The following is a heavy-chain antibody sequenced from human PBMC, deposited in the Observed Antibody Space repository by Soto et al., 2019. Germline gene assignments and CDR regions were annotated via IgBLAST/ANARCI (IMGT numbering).Heavy chain of an antibody. D-gene: IGHD3-22*01. Sequence: SETLSLTCTVSGGSISSSSYYWGWIRQPPGKGLEWIGSIYYSGSTYYNPSLKSRVTISVDTSKNQFSLKLSSVTAADTAVYYCARHSAAYYYDSSGYRPFDYWGQGTLVTVSS. V-gene: IGHV4-39*01. J-gene: IGHJ4*02. CDR2: IYYSGST. CDR3: ARHSAAYYYDSSGYRPFDY. CDR1: GGSISSSSYY.